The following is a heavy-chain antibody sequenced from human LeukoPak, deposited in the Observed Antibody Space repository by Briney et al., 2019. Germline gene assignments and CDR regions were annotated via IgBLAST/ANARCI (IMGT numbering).Heavy chain of an antibody. D-gene: IGHD3-9*01. J-gene: IGHJ3*02. CDR1: GFTFSSYS. CDR2: ISSSSSSYI. V-gene: IGHV3-21*01. Sequence: PGGSLRPSCAASGFTFSSYSMNWVRQAPGKGLEWVSSISSSSSSYIYYADSVKGRFTISRDNAKNSLYLQMNSLRAEDTAVYYCARVPVLRYFDWPGDAFDIWGQGTMVTVSS. CDR3: ARVPVLRYFDWPGDAFDI.